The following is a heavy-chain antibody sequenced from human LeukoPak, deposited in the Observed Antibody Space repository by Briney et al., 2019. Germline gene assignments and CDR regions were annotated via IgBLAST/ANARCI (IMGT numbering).Heavy chain of an antibody. CDR1: GGSFSGYY. V-gene: IGHV4-34*01. CDR3: ARGWRRNYSYGLDV. Sequence: NPSETLSLTCAVYGGSFSGYYWSWIRQPPGKGLEWIGGINHSGSTNYNPSLKSRVTISVDTSKNQFSLKLSSVTAADTAVYYCARGWRRNYSYGLDVWGQGTTVTVSS. CDR2: INHSGST. J-gene: IGHJ6*02.